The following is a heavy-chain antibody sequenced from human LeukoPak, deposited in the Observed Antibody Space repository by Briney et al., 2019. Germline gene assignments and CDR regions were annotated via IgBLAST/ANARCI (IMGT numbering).Heavy chain of an antibody. V-gene: IGHV4-4*02. CDR3: AREQYGSGSYYNYYYYMDV. J-gene: IGHJ6*03. Sequence: SETLSLTCTVSGGSISSSNWWSWVRQPPGKGLEWIGEIYHSGSTNYNPSLKSRVTMSVDTSKNQFSLKLSSVTAADTAVYYCAREQYGSGSYYNYYYYMDVWGKGTTVTISS. CDR2: IYHSGST. CDR1: GGSISSSNW. D-gene: IGHD3-10*01.